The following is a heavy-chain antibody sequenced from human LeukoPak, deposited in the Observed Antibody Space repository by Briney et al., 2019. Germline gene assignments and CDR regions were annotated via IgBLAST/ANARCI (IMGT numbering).Heavy chain of an antibody. CDR3: ARDLSYYDSSGYFGY. CDR1: GFTFSSYS. V-gene: IGHV3-74*01. CDR2: INSDGSST. D-gene: IGHD3-22*01. Sequence: GGSLRLSCAASGFTFSSYSMNWVRQAPGKGLVWVSRINSDGSSTSYADSVKGRFTISRDNAKNTLYLQMNSLRAEDTAVYYCARDLSYYDSSGYFGYWGQGTLVTVSS. J-gene: IGHJ4*02.